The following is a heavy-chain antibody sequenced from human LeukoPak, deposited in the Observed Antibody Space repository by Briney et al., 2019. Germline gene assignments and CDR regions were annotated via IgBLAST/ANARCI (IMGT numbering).Heavy chain of an antibody. J-gene: IGHJ4*02. CDR1: GFTFSSYA. Sequence: GSLRLSCAASGFTFSSYAMHWVRQAPGKGLEWVAVISYDGSNKYYADSVKGRFTISRDNSKNTLYLQMNSLRAEDTAVYYCARDGEVGDGYNLDCWGQGTLVTVSS. D-gene: IGHD5-24*01. V-gene: IGHV3-30*04. CDR3: ARDGEVGDGYNLDC. CDR2: ISYDGSNK.